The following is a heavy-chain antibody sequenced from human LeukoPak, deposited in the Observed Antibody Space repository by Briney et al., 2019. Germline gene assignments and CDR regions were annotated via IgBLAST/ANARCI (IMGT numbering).Heavy chain of an antibody. CDR1: GFTFSSYA. V-gene: IGHV3-23*01. Sequence: PGGSLRLSCAASGFTFSSYAMSWVRQAPGKGLEWVSALTLSGTNTHYADSVKGRFTISRDIPKNTLYLQMNTLRAEDTAVYYCAKDSPLRTSYHGYFDYWGQGTLVTVSS. J-gene: IGHJ4*02. CDR3: AKDSPLRTSYHGYFDY. CDR2: LTLSGTNT. D-gene: IGHD3-16*01.